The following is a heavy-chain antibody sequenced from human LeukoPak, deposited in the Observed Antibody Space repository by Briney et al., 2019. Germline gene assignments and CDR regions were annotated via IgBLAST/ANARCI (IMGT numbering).Heavy chain of an antibody. CDR2: ISISSSYL. V-gene: IGHV3-21*01. J-gene: IGHJ3*02. CDR3: ARDKNWGSGAFDI. CDR1: GFTFSSYG. Sequence: GGSLRLSCAASGFTFSSYGMIWVRQAPGKGLEWVSSISISSSYLYYADSVKGRFTISRDNAKNSLYLQMNSLRAEDTAVYYCARDKNWGSGAFDIWGQGTMVTVSS. D-gene: IGHD7-27*01.